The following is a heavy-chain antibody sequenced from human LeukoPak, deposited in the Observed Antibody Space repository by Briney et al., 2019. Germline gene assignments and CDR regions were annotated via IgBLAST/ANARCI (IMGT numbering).Heavy chain of an antibody. D-gene: IGHD3-10*01. CDR3: ARGVRVMDY. V-gene: IGHV1-18*01. CDR1: GYTFTNYG. J-gene: IGHJ4*02. CDR2: ISTYNGDA. Sequence: GASVTVSCQASGYTFTNYGFSWVRQAPGQGLEWMGWISTYNGDANYAPKLQDRVTVTADTSTSTAYMELRSLRSDDTAVYYCARGVRVMDYWGQGTLVTVSS.